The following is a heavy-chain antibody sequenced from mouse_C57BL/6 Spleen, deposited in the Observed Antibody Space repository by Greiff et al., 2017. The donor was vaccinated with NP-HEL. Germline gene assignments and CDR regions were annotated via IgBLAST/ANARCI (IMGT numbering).Heavy chain of an antibody. Sequence: DVMLVESGGGLVQPGESLKLSCESNEYEFPSHDMSWVRKTPEKRLELVAAINSDGGSTYYPDTMERRFIISRDDTKKTLYLQMSSLRSEDTALYYCARHEGYYGSLRVWGTGTTVTVSS. D-gene: IGHD1-1*01. CDR1: EYEFPSHD. CDR3: ARHEGYYGSLRV. J-gene: IGHJ1*03. V-gene: IGHV5-2*01. CDR2: INSDGGST.